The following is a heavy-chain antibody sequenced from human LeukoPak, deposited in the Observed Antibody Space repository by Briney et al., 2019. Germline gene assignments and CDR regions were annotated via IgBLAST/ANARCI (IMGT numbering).Heavy chain of an antibody. CDR3: ARDFYDGYNLDY. J-gene: IGHJ4*02. V-gene: IGHV3-23*01. D-gene: IGHD5-24*01. CDR2: ITGSGHTT. Sequence: GGSLRLSCAASGFTFSSYAMAWVRQAPGSGLGWVSTITGSGHTTDYADSVKGRFTISRDNSMNTLFLQMNSLRAEDTAVYYCARDFYDGYNLDYWGQGTLVTVSS. CDR1: GFTFSSYA.